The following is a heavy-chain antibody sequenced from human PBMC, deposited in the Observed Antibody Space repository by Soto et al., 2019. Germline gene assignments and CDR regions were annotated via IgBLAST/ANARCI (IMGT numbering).Heavy chain of an antibody. J-gene: IGHJ4*02. V-gene: IGHV3-7*01. CDR3: ARAGYCGPGCYYYFDY. Sequence: EVQLVESGGGLVQPGGSLRLSSAVSGFTFGSYWMNWVRLIPGKGLEWVAYIKPDGSATYYVDSVKGRFTISRDNAKTSLYLQMNSLRVEDTSVYYCARAGYCGPGCYYYFDYWGQGTLVTVSS. CDR2: IKPDGSAT. D-gene: IGHD2-21*02. CDR1: GFTFGSYW.